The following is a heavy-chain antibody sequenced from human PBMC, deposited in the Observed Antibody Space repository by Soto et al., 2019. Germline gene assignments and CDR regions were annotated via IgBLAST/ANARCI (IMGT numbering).Heavy chain of an antibody. V-gene: IGHV4-59*08. CDR2: IYYSGST. J-gene: IGHJ4*02. CDR1: GGSISSYY. D-gene: IGHD1-1*01. Sequence: SETLSLTCTISGGSISSYYWSWIRQPPGKGLEWIGYIYYSGSTNYNPSLKSRVTISVDTSKNQFSLKLSSVTAADTAVYYCARRYGYSFDYWGQGTLVTVSS. CDR3: ARRYGYSFDY.